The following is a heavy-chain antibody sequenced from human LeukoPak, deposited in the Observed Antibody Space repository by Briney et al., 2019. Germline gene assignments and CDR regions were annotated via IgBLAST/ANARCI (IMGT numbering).Heavy chain of an antibody. CDR2: IYYSGST. Sequence: PSETLSLTCTVSGGSISSGGYYWSWIRQHPGKGLEWIGYIYYSGSTYYNPSLKSRVTISVDTSKNQFSLRLSSVTAADTAVYYCARGSSGDYGDYAVLGDEIFDYWGQGTLVTVSS. V-gene: IGHV4-31*03. D-gene: IGHD4-17*01. J-gene: IGHJ4*02. CDR3: ARGSSGDYGDYAVLGDEIFDY. CDR1: GGSISSGGYY.